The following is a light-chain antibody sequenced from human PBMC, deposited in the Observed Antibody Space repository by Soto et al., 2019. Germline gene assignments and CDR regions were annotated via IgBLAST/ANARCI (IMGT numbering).Light chain of an antibody. J-gene: IGKJ5*01. CDR1: RSVNIY. Sequence: ETMLTQSPATLSLSPGERATLSCRASRSVNIYVAWYQQKPGQAPRLLIYDASTRATGIPPRFSGSGSGTDFTLTISRLEPEDFAVYYCQQYGSSITFGQGTRLEIK. CDR2: DAS. CDR3: QQYGSSIT. V-gene: IGKV3-20*01.